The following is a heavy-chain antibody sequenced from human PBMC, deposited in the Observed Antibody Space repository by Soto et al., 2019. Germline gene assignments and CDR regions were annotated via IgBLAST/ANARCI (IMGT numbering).Heavy chain of an antibody. Sequence: PSETLSLTCTVSGGSISSSSYYWGWIRQPPGKGLEWIGRIYYSGSTSYNPSLKSRVTISVDTSKNQFSLKLSSVTAADSAVYYCARLRAGYSSSWGPFDYWGQGTLVTVSS. J-gene: IGHJ4*02. V-gene: IGHV4-39*01. CDR2: IYYSGST. CDR1: GGSISSSSYY. D-gene: IGHD6-13*01. CDR3: ARLRAGYSSSWGPFDY.